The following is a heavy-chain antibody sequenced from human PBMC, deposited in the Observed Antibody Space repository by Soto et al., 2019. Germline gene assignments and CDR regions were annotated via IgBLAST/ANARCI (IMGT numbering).Heavy chain of an antibody. V-gene: IGHV3-30-3*01. Sequence: GGSLRLSCAASGFSLTTYAMHWVRQAPGKGLGWVALISKDGTNKYYADSLKGRFTISRDNSKNTLYLQMNSLRTDDTAVYYCARGTPNWNYPPWGQGTLVTVSS. J-gene: IGHJ5*02. CDR3: ARGTPNWNYPP. CDR2: ISKDGTNK. CDR1: GFSLTTYA. D-gene: IGHD1-7*01.